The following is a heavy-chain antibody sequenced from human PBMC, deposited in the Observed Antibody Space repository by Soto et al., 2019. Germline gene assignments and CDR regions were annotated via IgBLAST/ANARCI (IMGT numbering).Heavy chain of an antibody. D-gene: IGHD3-10*01. J-gene: IGHJ4*02. CDR1: GYTFTSYG. CDR2: ISAYNGNT. V-gene: IGHV1-18*01. CDR3: ASGWFGEFVYQFDY. Sequence: QVQLVQSGAEVKKPGASVKVSCKPSGYTFTSYGITWVRQAPGQGLEWMGWISAYNGNTNYAQKFQGRVTMTTDTXXSTAYMELRSLGADDTAGYYCASGWFGEFVYQFDYWGQGTLVTVSS.